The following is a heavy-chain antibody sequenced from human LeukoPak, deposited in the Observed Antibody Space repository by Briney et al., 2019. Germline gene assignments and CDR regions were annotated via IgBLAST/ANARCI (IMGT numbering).Heavy chain of an antibody. Sequence: GASVKVSCKASGYTFTTYVISWVRQAPGEGLEWMGWISPYSGNTKYAQKVQDRVTMTTDTSTSTAYMELRRLRSDDTAVYYCARVIGGYTDVYTPNDYWGQGTLVTVSS. V-gene: IGHV1-18*04. D-gene: IGHD5-18*01. CDR3: ARVIGGYTDVYTPNDY. CDR2: ISPYSGNT. CDR1: GYTFTTYV. J-gene: IGHJ4*02.